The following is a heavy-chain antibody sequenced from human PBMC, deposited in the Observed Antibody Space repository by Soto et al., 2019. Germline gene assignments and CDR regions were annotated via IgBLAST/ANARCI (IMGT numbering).Heavy chain of an antibody. CDR1: GCSISSSSYY. J-gene: IGHJ6*02. D-gene: IGHD6-13*01. CDR3: ARIIAAAEYYYGMDV. Sequence: SETLSLTCTVSGCSISSSSYYWGWIRQPPGKGLEWIGSIYYSGSTYYNPSLKSRVTISVDKSKNQFSLKLSSVTAADTAVYYCARIIAAAEYYYGMDVWGQGTTVTVSS. CDR2: IYYSGST. V-gene: IGHV4-39*01.